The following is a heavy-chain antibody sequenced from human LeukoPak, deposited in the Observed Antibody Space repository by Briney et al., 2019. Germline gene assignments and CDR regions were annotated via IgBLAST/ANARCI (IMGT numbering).Heavy chain of an antibody. CDR1: GGSISSYY. D-gene: IGHD3-3*01. CDR3: ARGGYDFWSGYYPLRNYYYYYMDV. J-gene: IGHJ6*03. Sequence: SETLSLTCTVSGGSISSYYWSWIRQPPGKGLEWIGYIYYSGSTNYNPSLKSRVTISVDTSKNQFSLKLSSVTAADTAVYYCARGGYDFWSGYYPLRNYYYYYMDVWGKGTTVTVSS. CDR2: IYYSGST. V-gene: IGHV4-59*01.